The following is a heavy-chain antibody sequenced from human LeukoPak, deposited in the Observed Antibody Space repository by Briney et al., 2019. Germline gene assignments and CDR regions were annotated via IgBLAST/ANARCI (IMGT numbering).Heavy chain of an antibody. CDR2: IYYSGST. CDR3: ASELGSSWPNWFDP. D-gene: IGHD6-13*01. CDR1: GGSIISSSYY. Sequence: SETLCLTCTVSGGSIISSSYYWGWIRQPPAKGVEWIGGIYYSGSTYYNPSLKSRVTISVDTSKNQFSLKLGSVTAADTAVYYCASELGSSWPNWFDPWGQGTLVTVSS. J-gene: IGHJ5*02. V-gene: IGHV4-39*07.